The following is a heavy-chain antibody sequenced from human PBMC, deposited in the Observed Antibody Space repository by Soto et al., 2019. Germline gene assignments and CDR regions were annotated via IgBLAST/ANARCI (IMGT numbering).Heavy chain of an antibody. CDR1: GFNFDDHA. CDR2: ISANGAFD. Sequence: EVQLVESGGGLIEPGRSLRLSCAASGFNFDDHAMNWVRLAPGKGLGWVSGISANGAFDGYANSVRGQFTISRDNANNSLSMKMNSVKREDTAVYYCNRDTFQTIPTIDYWGQGTLVTVSS. CDR3: NRDTFQTIPTIDY. J-gene: IGHJ4*02. V-gene: IGHV3-9*01. D-gene: IGHD2-2*02.